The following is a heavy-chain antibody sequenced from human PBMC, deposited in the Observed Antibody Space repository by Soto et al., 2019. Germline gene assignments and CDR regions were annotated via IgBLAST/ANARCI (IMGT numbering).Heavy chain of an antibody. CDR3: ARDRRYRVSSSWSYYFDY. Sequence: ASVKVSCKASGYTFTSYDINWVRQATGQGLEWMGWMNPNSGNTGYAQKFQGRVTMTRNTSISTAYMELNSLRAEDTAVYYCARDRRYRVSSSWSYYFDYWGQGTLVTVSS. J-gene: IGHJ4*02. V-gene: IGHV1-8*01. CDR2: MNPNSGNT. D-gene: IGHD6-13*01. CDR1: GYTFTSYD.